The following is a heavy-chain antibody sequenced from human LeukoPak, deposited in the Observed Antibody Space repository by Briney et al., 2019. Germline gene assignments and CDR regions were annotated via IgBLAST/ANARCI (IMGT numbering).Heavy chain of an antibody. J-gene: IGHJ4*02. CDR1: GGSFSGYY. CDR2: INHSGST. CDR3: ARDRVVRGERGFDY. Sequence: SETLSLTCAVYGGSFSGYYWSWIRQPPGKGLEWIGEINHSGSTNYNPSLKSRVTISVDTSKNQFSLKLSSVTAADTAVYYCARDRVVRGERGFDYWGQGTLVTVSS. D-gene: IGHD3-10*01. V-gene: IGHV4-34*01.